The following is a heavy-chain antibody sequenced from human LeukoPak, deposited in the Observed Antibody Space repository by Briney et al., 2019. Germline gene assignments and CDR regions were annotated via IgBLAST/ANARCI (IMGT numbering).Heavy chain of an antibody. CDR2: INPNSGGT. CDR3: ARGLIKYCSGGSCYSGLFNFDY. V-gene: IGHV1-2*02. J-gene: IGHJ4*02. Sequence: ASVKVSCKASGYTFTGYYMHWVRQAPGQGLEWMGWINPNSGGTNYAQKFQGRFTMTRDTSISTAYMELSRLRSDDTAVYYCARGLIKYCSGGSCYSGLFNFDYWGQGTLVTVSS. D-gene: IGHD2-15*01. CDR1: GYTFTGYY.